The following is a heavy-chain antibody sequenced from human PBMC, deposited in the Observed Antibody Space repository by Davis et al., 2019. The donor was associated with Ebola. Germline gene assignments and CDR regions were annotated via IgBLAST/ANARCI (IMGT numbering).Heavy chain of an antibody. J-gene: IGHJ4*02. Sequence: MPSDTLSLTCTVPGSPMSPYSWSWIRQLPGKGLEWTGYIYYSGNTKFNPSLKGRVTISVDTSKNQFSLNLDSMTAADTAVYYCARGQRGYSFWGRGTLVIVSS. V-gene: IGHV4-59*01. CDR3: ARGQRGYSF. D-gene: IGHD5-18*01. CDR2: IYYSGNT. CDR1: GSPMSPYS.